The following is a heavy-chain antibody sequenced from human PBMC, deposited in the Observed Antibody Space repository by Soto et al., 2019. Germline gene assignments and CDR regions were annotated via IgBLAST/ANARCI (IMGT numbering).Heavy chain of an antibody. CDR3: ARAFGYAFDI. J-gene: IGHJ3*02. V-gene: IGHV3-64*01. Sequence: EVQLVESGGGLVQPGGSLRLSCAASGFTFSSYAMHWVRQAPGKGLEYVSGISSNGGSTDYANSVKGRFTISRDNSKYTLYLQMGSLRAEDMAVYYCARAFGYAFDIWGQGTMVTVSS. CDR2: ISSNGGST. D-gene: IGHD3-10*01. CDR1: GFTFSSYA.